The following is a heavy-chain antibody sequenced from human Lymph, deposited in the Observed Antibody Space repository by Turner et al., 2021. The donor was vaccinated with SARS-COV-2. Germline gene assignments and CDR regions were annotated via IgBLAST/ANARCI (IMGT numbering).Heavy chain of an antibody. CDR3: AKEGLSGRRLQFVPYFAY. CDR1: GFTFDDYA. V-gene: IGHV3-43*02. CDR2: ISGDGGST. J-gene: IGHJ4*02. Sequence: EVQLVESGGGVVQPGGSLRPSCPASGFTFDDYAMHWVRQAPGKGLEWVSLISGDGGSTYYADSVKGRFTISRDDSKNSLYLQINSLRTEDTALYYCAKEGLSGRRLQFVPYFAYWGQGTLVSVSS. D-gene: IGHD5-12*01.